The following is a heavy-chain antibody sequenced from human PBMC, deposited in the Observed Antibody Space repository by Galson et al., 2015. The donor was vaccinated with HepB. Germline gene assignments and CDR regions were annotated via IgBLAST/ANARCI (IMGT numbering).Heavy chain of an antibody. CDR1: GFTFSSYA. V-gene: IGHV3-23*01. D-gene: IGHD1-26*01. J-gene: IGHJ6*02. CDR2: ISGSGGST. CDR3: ANWEWELPLYPAVYYYGMDV. Sequence: SLRLSCAASGFTFSSYAMSWVRQAPGKGLEWVSTISGSGGSTYYADSVKGRFTISRDNSKNTLYLQMNSLRAEDTAVYYCANWEWELPLYPAVYYYGMDVWGQGTTVTVSS.